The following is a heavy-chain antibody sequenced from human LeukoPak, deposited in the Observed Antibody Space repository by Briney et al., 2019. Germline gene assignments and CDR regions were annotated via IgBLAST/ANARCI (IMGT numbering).Heavy chain of an antibody. J-gene: IGHJ3*02. CDR1: GFTFSSYG. CDR2: INHSGTT. CDR3: AKTNYDILTGYFAFDI. D-gene: IGHD3-9*01. Sequence: GSLRPSCAASGFTFSSYGMHWVRQAPGKGLEWIGEINHSGTTKYNPSLKSRVIISVDTSKNQFSLKLSSVTAADTAVYYCAKTNYDILTGYFAFDIWGQGTMVTVSS. V-gene: IGHV4-34*08.